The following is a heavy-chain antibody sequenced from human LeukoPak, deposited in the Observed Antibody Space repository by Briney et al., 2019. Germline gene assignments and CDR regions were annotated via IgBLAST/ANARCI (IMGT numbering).Heavy chain of an antibody. V-gene: IGHV5-51*01. CDR2: IHPGDSDT. CDR1: GYSFAHYW. CDR3: ARQLSAVTTTSAEYFQH. Sequence: VESLMLSCQGSGYSFAHYWIGWVRQTPGKGLEWVGIIHPGDSDTRYSPSFQGQGTISADKSISTAYMQWSSLKASDAAMYYCARQLSAVTTTSAEYFQHWGQGTLVTVSS. J-gene: IGHJ1*01. D-gene: IGHD4-17*01.